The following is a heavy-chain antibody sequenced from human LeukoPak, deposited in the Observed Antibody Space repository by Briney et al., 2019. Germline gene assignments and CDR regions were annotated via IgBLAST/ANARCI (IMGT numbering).Heavy chain of an antibody. CDR2: ISAYNGNT. CDR3: ARDRDSDYGGPDDY. J-gene: IGHJ4*02. CDR1: GYTFTNYG. V-gene: IGHV1-18*01. Sequence: ASVKVSCKASGYTFTNYGISWVRQAPGQGLEWMGWISAYNGNTNYAQKLQGRVTMTADTSTTTGYMELRSLRSEDTAVYYCARDRDSDYGGPDDYWGQGTLVTVSS. D-gene: IGHD4-23*01.